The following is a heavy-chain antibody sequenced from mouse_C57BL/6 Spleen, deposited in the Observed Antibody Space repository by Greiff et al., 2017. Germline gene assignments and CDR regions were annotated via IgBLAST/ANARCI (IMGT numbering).Heavy chain of an antibody. CDR1: GYTFTSYW. CDR2: INPSNGGT. D-gene: IGHD2-1*01. V-gene: IGHV1-53*01. Sequence: VQLQQPGTELVKPGASVKLSCKASGYTFTSYWMHWVKQRPGQGLEWIGNINPSNGGTNYNEKFKSKATLTVDKSSSTAYMQLSSLTSEDSAVYYCARILYGNYGAMDYWGQGTSVTVSS. J-gene: IGHJ4*01. CDR3: ARILYGNYGAMDY.